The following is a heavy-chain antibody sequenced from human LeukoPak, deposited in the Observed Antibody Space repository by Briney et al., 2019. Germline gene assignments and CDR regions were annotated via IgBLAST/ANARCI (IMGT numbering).Heavy chain of an antibody. J-gene: IGHJ5*02. D-gene: IGHD1-26*01. V-gene: IGHV3-23*01. CDR2: ISGSGGST. CDR1: GFTFSSYA. Sequence: GGSLRLSCAASGFTFSSYAMSWVRQAPGKGLEWVSAISGSGGSTYYADSVKGRFTISRDNSKNTLYLQMNSLRAEDTAVYYCAKGSSYWWELPNHNWFDPWGQGTLVTVSS. CDR3: AKGSSYWWELPNHNWFDP.